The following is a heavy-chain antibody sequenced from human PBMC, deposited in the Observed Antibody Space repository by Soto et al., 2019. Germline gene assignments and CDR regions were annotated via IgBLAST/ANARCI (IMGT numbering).Heavy chain of an antibody. V-gene: IGHV4-34*01. CDR1: GVSCSGYY. CDR3: ARVAAVAYYDFWSGYYNGCFAP. Sequence: HFVILSLPCGFSGVSCSGYYLRWIRPPPGKGLEKIVEINHSGSTNYNPSLKSRVTISVDTSKNQFSLKLSSVTAADTAVYYCARVAAVAYYDFWSGYYNGCFAPWGHGTLVTFSS. CDR2: INHSGST. J-gene: IGHJ5*02. D-gene: IGHD3-3*01.